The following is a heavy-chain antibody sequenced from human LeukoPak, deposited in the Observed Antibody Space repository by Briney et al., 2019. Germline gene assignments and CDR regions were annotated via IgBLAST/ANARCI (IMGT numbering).Heavy chain of an antibody. CDR2: IKQDGSEK. V-gene: IGHV3-7*01. CDR3: TREGSGGVFVWFDP. D-gene: IGHD3-16*01. J-gene: IGHJ5*02. Sequence: GGSLRLSCAASGFTFSSYWMSWVRQAPGKGLEWVANIKQDGSEKYYVDSVKGRFTISRDNAKNSLYLQMNSLRAEDTAVYYCTREGSGGVFVWFDPWGQGTLVTVSS. CDR1: GFTFSSYW.